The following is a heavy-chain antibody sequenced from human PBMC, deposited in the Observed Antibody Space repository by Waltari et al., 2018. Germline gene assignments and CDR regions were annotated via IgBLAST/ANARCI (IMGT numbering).Heavy chain of an antibody. Sequence: QVQLQESGPGLVKPSETLYLTCTVSGGSISSYYWSWIRQPAGKGLEWIGRIYTSGSTNYNPSLKSRVTISVDKSKNQFSLKLSSVTAADTAVYYCARESLSDDSSGYFHYYYGMDVWGQGTTVTVSS. J-gene: IGHJ6*02. CDR3: ARESLSDDSSGYFHYYYGMDV. V-gene: IGHV4-4*07. CDR2: IYTSGST. CDR1: GGSISSYY. D-gene: IGHD3-22*01.